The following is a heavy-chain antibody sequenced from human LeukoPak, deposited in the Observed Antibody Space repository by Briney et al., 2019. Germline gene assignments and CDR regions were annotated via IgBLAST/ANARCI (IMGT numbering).Heavy chain of an antibody. J-gene: IGHJ6*02. CDR1: GFTFSSYE. CDR3: AREHIVVVTATPQGNYYYYYGMDV. CDR2: ISSSRSTL. V-gene: IGHV3-48*03. Sequence: GGSLRLSCAASGFTFSSYEMNRVRQAPGKGLERVSYISSSRSTLYYADSVKGRFTISRDNAKNSLYLQMNSLRAEDTAVYYCAREHIVVVTATPQGNYYYYYGMDVWGQGTTVTVSS. D-gene: IGHD2-21*02.